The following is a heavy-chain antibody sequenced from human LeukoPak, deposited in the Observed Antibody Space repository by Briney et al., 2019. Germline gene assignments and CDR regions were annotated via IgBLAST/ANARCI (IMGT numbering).Heavy chain of an antibody. J-gene: IGHJ5*02. Sequence: SQTLSLTCTVSGGSISSGGYYWSWIRQPPGKGLEWIGYIHYTGSTYYNPSLRSRVTISVDTSKNQFSLKLSSVTAADTAVYYCARRPQQNWFDPWGQGTLVTVSS. CDR3: ARRPQQNWFDP. CDR1: GGSISSGGYY. CDR2: IHYTGST. D-gene: IGHD6-13*01. V-gene: IGHV4-30-4*08.